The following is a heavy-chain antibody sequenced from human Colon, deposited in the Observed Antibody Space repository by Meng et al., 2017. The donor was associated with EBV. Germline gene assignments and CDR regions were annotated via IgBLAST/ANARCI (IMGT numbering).Heavy chain of an antibody. D-gene: IGHD1-26*01. Sequence: VHRELWCLGLLESPGSLAITCGVSGVSISSNIRWTWVRQPPGKGLEWIGDIDDSGSTNYNPSLNSRISISLDKSKNHFSLKVYSVTAADTAVYYCARGKQDAWELLAYWGQGALVTVSS. V-gene: IGHV4-4*03. CDR2: IDDSGST. CDR1: GVSISSNIR. CDR3: ARGKQDAWELLAY. J-gene: IGHJ4*02.